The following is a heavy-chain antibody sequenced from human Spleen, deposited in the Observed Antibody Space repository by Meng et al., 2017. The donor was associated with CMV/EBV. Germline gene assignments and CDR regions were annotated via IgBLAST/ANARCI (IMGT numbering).Heavy chain of an antibody. CDR1: GFTFSSYS. J-gene: IGHJ6*02. CDR3: ARGDYSYYYAMDV. CDR2: ISSSSSYI. Sequence: GESLKISCAASGFTFSSYSMNWVRQAPGKGLEWVSSISSSSSYIYYADSVKGRFTISRDNAKNSLYLQMNSLRAEDTAVYYCARGDYSYYYAMDVWGQGTTVTVSS. D-gene: IGHD3-10*01. V-gene: IGHV3-21*01.